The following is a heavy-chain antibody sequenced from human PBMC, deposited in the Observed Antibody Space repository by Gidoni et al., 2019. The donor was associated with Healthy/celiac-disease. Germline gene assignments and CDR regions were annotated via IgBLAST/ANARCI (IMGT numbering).Heavy chain of an antibody. CDR1: GFPFRRHA. Sequence: QVHLVESGGGVVQPGRSLRLSCASSGFPFRRHALNWVRQAPGKGLECVAVLSYDGSNKDYADSVKGRFTISRDNSKNTLYLQMNSLRAEDTAVYYCAKDLLYCSGGSCYSRYFDYWGQGTLVTVSS. J-gene: IGHJ4*02. CDR2: LSYDGSNK. CDR3: AKDLLYCSGGSCYSRYFDY. V-gene: IGHV3-30*18. D-gene: IGHD2-15*01.